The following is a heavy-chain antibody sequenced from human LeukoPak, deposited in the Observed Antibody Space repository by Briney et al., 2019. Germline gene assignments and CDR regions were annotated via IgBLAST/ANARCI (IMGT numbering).Heavy chain of an antibody. J-gene: IGHJ5*02. Sequence: VASVKVSCKASGYTFTSYDINWVRQATGQGLEWMGWMNPNSGNTGYAQKFQGRVTVTRNTSISTAYMELSGLRSEDTAVYYCARDTMSSSSSWYGENWFDPWGQGTLVTVSS. CDR2: MNPNSGNT. CDR1: GYTFTSYD. V-gene: IGHV1-8*01. D-gene: IGHD6-13*01. CDR3: ARDTMSSSSSWYGENWFDP.